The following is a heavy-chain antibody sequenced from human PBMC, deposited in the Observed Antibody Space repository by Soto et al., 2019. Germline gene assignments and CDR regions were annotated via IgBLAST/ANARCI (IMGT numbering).Heavy chain of an antibody. CDR2: LSGSGAAT. Sequence: GGSLRLSCAASGLTFSGYAMSWVRQAPGKGLEWVSGLSGSGAATYYAESVKGRFIISRDNSKNTLDLQMDSLTAEDTGMYYCVGRSSRVDVTVDLWGQGTLVTVSS. D-gene: IGHD2-21*02. CDR3: VGRSSRVDVTVDL. J-gene: IGHJ5*02. V-gene: IGHV3-23*01. CDR1: GLTFSGYA.